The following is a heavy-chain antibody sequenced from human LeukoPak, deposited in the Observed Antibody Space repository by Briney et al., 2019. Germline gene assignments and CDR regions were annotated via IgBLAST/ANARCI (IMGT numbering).Heavy chain of an antibody. CDR1: GFTFSKAW. J-gene: IGHJ4*02. D-gene: IGHD3-10*01. CDR3: TTDAASGSADY. CDR2: IKSKTDGGTT. V-gene: IGHV3-15*01. Sequence: GGSLRLSCAASGFTFSKAWLTWVRQAPGKGLEWVGHIKSKTDGGTTDYAAPVKGRFTISRDDSNNTLYLQMNSLKIENTAVYYCTTDAASGSADYWGQGTLVTVSS.